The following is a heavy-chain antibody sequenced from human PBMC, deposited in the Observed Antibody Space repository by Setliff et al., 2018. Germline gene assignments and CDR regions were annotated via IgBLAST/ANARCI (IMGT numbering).Heavy chain of an antibody. CDR3: ARLALTGYDSSGYYYALEYYYYMDV. CDR1: GFTPGMYG. CDR2: IRHDGTNE. V-gene: IGHV3-30*02. J-gene: IGHJ6*03. Sequence: GGSLRLSCAASGFTPGMYGVHWVRQAPGKGLEWLAYIRHDGTNENYADSVKGRFTISRDNSRNTLFLQMNSLRTEDTAVYYCARLALTGYDSSGYYYALEYYYYMDVWGKGTTVTV. D-gene: IGHD3-22*01.